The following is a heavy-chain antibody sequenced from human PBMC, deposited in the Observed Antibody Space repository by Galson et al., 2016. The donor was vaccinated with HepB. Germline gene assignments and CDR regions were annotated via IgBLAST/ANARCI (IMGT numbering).Heavy chain of an antibody. CDR2: IKSKTDAGTT. D-gene: IGHD4-17*01. CDR3: TATTMTTNNFDY. CDR1: GFTFTKAW. V-gene: IGHV3-15*01. Sequence: SLRLSCAASGFTFTKAWMSWDRQAPGKGLEWVGRIKSKTDAGTTDYAAPVKGRFTISRDDSKNTLYLQMNSLKTEDTAVYYCTATTMTTNNFDYWGQGTLVTVSS. J-gene: IGHJ4*02.